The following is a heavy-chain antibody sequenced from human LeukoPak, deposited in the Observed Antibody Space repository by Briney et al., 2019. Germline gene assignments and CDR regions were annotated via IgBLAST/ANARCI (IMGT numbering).Heavy chain of an antibody. Sequence: SETLSLTSAVSAGSTSSGGYSRSWLRQPPGRGLEWIGYIYHSGGTYYNPSLKSRVTISVDRSKNQFSLKLSSVTAADTAVYYCARGEYGSGSYYTYYYYGMDVWGKGTTATVSS. J-gene: IGHJ6*04. CDR3: ARGEYGSGSYYTYYYYGMDV. CDR1: AGSTSSGGYS. D-gene: IGHD3-10*01. CDR2: IYHSGGT. V-gene: IGHV4-30-2*01.